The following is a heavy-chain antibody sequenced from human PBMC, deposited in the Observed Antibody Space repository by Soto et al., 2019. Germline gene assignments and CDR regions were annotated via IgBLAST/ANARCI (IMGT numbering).Heavy chain of an antibody. V-gene: IGHV3-30*18. CDR3: AKSGPSSSWYVGSCMDV. CDR2: ISYDVSNK. J-gene: IGHJ6*02. CDR1: GFTFSSYG. Sequence: GGSLRLSCAASGFTFSSYGMHWVRQAPGKGLEWVAVISYDVSNKYYADSVKGRFTISRDNSKNTLYLQMNSLRAEDTAVYYCAKSGPSSSWYVGSCMDVWGQGTTVTVSS. D-gene: IGHD6-13*01.